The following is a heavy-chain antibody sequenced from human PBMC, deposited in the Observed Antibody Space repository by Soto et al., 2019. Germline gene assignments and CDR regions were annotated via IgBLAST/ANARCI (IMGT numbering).Heavy chain of an antibody. CDR1: GYTFTSYD. D-gene: IGHD3-3*01. J-gene: IGHJ6*02. Sequence: ASVKVSCKASGYTFTSYDINWVRQATGQGLEWMGWMNPNSGNTGYAQKFQGRVTMTRNTSISTAYMELSSLRSEGTAVYYCARRYYDFWSGYYDYYYYGMDVWGQGTAVTVYS. CDR2: MNPNSGNT. CDR3: ARRYYDFWSGYYDYYYYGMDV. V-gene: IGHV1-8*01.